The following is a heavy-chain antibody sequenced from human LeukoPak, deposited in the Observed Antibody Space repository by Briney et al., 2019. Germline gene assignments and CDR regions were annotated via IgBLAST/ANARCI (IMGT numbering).Heavy chain of an antibody. CDR2: INPNNGDT. CDR1: GYTFTGYY. V-gene: IGHV1-2*02. D-gene: IGHD6-13*01. CDR3: ARIKWSAAND. Sequence: RASLKVSCKASGYTFTGYYIHWVRQAPGQGLEWMGWINPNNGDTNFDPKFQGRLTLSRDTSISTAYMELGRLRSDDTAVYYCARIKWSAANDWGQGTLVSVSS. J-gene: IGHJ4*02.